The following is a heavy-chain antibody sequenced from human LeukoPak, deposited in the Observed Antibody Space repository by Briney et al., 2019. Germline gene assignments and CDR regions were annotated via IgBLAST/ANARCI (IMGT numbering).Heavy chain of an antibody. J-gene: IGHJ5*02. V-gene: IGHV4-34*01. CDR1: GGSFSGYY. D-gene: IGHD6-13*01. Sequence: PSETLSLTCAVYGGSFSGYYWSWIRQSPGKGLEWIGEINHSGSTNYNPSLKSRVTISVNTSKNQFSLKLSSVTAADTAVYYCARGRIAAAGIWFDPWGQGTLVTVSS. CDR2: INHSGST. CDR3: ARGRIAAAGIWFDP.